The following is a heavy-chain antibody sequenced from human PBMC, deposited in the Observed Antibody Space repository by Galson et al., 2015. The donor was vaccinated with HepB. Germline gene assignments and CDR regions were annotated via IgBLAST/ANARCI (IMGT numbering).Heavy chain of an antibody. Sequence: SLRLSCAASGFTFSSYAMSWVRQAPGKGLEWVSAISGSGGSTHYADSVKGRFTISRDDSKNTLYLQMNSLRAEDTAVYYCAASHSGSYKFDYWGQGTLVTVSS. J-gene: IGHJ4*02. V-gene: IGHV3-23*01. CDR1: GFTFSSYA. D-gene: IGHD1-26*01. CDR2: ISGSGGST. CDR3: AASHSGSYKFDY.